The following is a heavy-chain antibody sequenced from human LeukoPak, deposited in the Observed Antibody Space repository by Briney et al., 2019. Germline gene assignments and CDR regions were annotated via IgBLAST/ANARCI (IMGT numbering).Heavy chain of an antibody. J-gene: IGHJ4*02. CDR2: INHSGST. D-gene: IGHD5-18*01. CDR3: ARGVTAMSPYFDY. V-gene: IGHV4-34*01. Sequence: GEINHSGSTNYNPSLKSRVTISIDTSKNQFSLRLSSVTAADTSVYYCARGVTAMSPYFDYWGQGALVTVSS.